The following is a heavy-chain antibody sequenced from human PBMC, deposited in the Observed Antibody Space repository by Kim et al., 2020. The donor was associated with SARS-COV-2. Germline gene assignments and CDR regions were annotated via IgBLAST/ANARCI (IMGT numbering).Heavy chain of an antibody. Sequence: SVTGRFTTSRDSSKNTLYLKMNSMRAEDTAVYYCARDYYDSSGYGYFDYWGQGTLVTVSS. J-gene: IGHJ4*02. CDR3: ARDYYDSSGYGYFDY. V-gene: IGHV3-30*07. D-gene: IGHD3-22*01.